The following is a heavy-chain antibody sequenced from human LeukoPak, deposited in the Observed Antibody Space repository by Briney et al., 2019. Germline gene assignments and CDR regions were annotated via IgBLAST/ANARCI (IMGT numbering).Heavy chain of an antibody. CDR2: IIPIFGTA. Sequence: SVKVSCNASGGNLSSYAIRWVRQAPGQGPELMGRIIPIFGTANYAQKFQGRVTITTDESTSTAYMELSRLRSEDTAVYYCARDQVDGYNFDYWGQGTLVTVSS. J-gene: IGHJ4*02. V-gene: IGHV1-69*05. D-gene: IGHD5-24*01. CDR3: ARDQVDGYNFDY. CDR1: GGNLSSYA.